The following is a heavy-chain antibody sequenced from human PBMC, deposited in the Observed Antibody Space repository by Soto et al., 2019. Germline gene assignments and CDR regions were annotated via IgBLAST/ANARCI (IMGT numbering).Heavy chain of an antibody. J-gene: IGHJ4*02. CDR1: RLTFNNYA. V-gene: IGHV3-23*01. CDR2: ISGSGDTT. CDR3: ATADYSYSWAPGDY. D-gene: IGHD5-18*01. Sequence: EVQVLESGGGLVQPGGSLRLSCVISRLTFNNYALNWVRQAPGKGLEWVSSISGSGDTTYYADSVKGRFTISRDNSKNALYLQMNSLRVEDTDLYYCATADYSYSWAPGDYWGQGTLVTVSS.